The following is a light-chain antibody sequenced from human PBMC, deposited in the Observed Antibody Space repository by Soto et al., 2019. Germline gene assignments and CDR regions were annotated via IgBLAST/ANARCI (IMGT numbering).Light chain of an antibody. J-gene: IGKJ5*01. V-gene: IGKV1-9*01. CDR3: QQLNSYPIT. Sequence: QLTQSPSSLSASVGDTDTITWRASQGISSFLAWYQQKPGKAPKLLIYAASTLQSGVPSRFSGSGSGTDFTLTISSLQPEDFATYFCQQLNSYPITFGQGTRLEIK. CDR2: AAS. CDR1: QGISSF.